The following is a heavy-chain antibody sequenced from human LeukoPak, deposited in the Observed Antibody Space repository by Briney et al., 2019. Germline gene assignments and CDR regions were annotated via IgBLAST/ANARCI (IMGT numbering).Heavy chain of an antibody. V-gene: IGHV3-30-3*01. J-gene: IGHJ4*02. CDR1: GFTFSSYA. D-gene: IGHD5-18*01. CDR2: ISYDGSNK. Sequence: PGRSLRLSCAASGFTFSSYAMHWVRQAPGKGLEWVAVISYDGSNKYYADSVKGRFTISRDNSKNTLYLQMNSLRAEDTAVYYCASLWIQLLDYWGQGTLVTVSS. CDR3: ASLWIQLLDY.